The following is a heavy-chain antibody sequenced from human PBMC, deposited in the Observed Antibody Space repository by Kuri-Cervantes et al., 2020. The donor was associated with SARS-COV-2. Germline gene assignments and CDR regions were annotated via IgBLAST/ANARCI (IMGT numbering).Heavy chain of an antibody. CDR3: ARLNLEGGDTKFDP. V-gene: IGHV1-18*04. Sequence: ASVKVSCKASGYTFSSHAISWVRQAPGQGLKWIGWISTYNGDTQYAQKFQGRVIMTTDTSTTTVFMDLWDLTFDDTAVYYCARLNLEGGDTKFDPWGQGIPVTVSS. CDR1: GYTFSSHA. J-gene: IGHJ5*02. CDR2: ISTYNGDT. D-gene: IGHD2-21*01.